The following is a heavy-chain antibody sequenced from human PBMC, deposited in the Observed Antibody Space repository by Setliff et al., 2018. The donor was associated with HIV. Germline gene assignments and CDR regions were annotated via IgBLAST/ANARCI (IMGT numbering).Heavy chain of an antibody. D-gene: IGHD6-19*01. J-gene: IGHJ4*01. Sequence: ASVKVSCKASGYTFTDYYMHWVQQAPGKGLEWMGRVDPEDGETIYTEKFQGRVTITADTSTDTAYMELSSLRSEDTAVYYCARNQGDSSGWYAGDYWGHGTLVTVSS. V-gene: IGHV1-69-2*01. CDR1: GYTFTDYY. CDR3: ARNQGDSSGWYAGDY. CDR2: VDPEDGET.